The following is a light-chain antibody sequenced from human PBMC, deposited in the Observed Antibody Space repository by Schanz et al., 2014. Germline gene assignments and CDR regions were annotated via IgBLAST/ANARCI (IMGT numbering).Light chain of an antibody. Sequence: QSVLTQPPSVSAAPGQKVTISCSGGDSNVGDNDVSLYQQFPGTAPKLLIYDDNKRPSGIPDRFSVSKSGTSATLDITGLQTDDEADYYCGTWDSSLSVVVFGGGTNLTV. CDR3: GTWDSSLSVVV. CDR2: DDN. CDR1: DSNVGDND. V-gene: IGLV1-51*01. J-gene: IGLJ3*02.